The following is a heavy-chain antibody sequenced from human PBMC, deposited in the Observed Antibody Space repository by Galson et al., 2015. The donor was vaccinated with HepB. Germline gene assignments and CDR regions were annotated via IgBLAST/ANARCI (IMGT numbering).Heavy chain of an antibody. J-gene: IGHJ5*02. CDR2: ISSSSSYT. V-gene: IGHV3-11*06. CDR3: ASTESGWFDP. D-gene: IGHD6-25*01. CDR1: GFTFSDYY. Sequence: SLRLSCAASGFTFSDYYMSWIRQAPGKGLEWVSYISSSSSYTNYADSVKGRFTISRDNAKNSLYLQMNSLRAEDTAVYYCASTESGWFDPWGQGTLVTVSS.